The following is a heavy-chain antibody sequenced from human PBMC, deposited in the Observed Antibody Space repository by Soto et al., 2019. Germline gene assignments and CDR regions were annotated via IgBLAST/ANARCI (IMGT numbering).Heavy chain of an antibody. CDR2: IYYSGSS. CDR1: GGSIGNSY. V-gene: IGHV4-59*08. CDR3: ARHSSSWPVFDY. Sequence: QVQLQESGPGLVKPSETLSLTCTVSGGSIGNSYWSWIRQSPGKGLEWIGYIYYSGSSNYNPSLKRGVSISVDTSRNQFSLKLSSVTAADTAVYYCARHSSSWPVFDYWGQGTLVIVSS. J-gene: IGHJ4*02. D-gene: IGHD6-13*01.